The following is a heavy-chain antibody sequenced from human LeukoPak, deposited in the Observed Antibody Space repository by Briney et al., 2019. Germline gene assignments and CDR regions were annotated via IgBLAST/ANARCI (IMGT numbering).Heavy chain of an antibody. J-gene: IGHJ3*02. D-gene: IGHD6-6*01. CDR3: ARVGSGYSSSHGAFDI. CDR1: GFTFSSYS. CDR2: ISSSSSTI. Sequence: GGSLRLSCAASGFTFSSYSMNWVRQAPGKGLEWVSYISSSSSTIYYADSVKGRFTISRDNAKNSLYLQMNSLRAEDTAVYYCARVGSGYSSSHGAFDIWGQGTMVTVSS. V-gene: IGHV3-48*01.